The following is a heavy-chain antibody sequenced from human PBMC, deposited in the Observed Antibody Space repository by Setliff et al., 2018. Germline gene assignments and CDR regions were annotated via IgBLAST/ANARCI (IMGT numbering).Heavy chain of an antibody. CDR1: GFIFGSFG. J-gene: IGHJ4*02. Sequence: GGSLRLSCAASGFIFGSFGMYWVRQAPGKGLEWVSFIRYDGSSKYYADSVKGRFTISRDNSYNTLYLQRNSLRAEDTAFYYCARGRHHDTLSGYIDFLGQGTLVTVSS. CDR3: ARGRHHDTLSGYIDF. D-gene: IGHD3-9*01. V-gene: IGHV3-30*02. CDR2: IRYDGSSK.